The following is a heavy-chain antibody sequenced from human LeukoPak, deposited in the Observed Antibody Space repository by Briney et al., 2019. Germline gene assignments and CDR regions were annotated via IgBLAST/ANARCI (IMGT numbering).Heavy chain of an antibody. J-gene: IGHJ4*02. CDR1: GGSFSGYY. D-gene: IGHD3-10*01. V-gene: IGHV4-34*01. CDR2: INHGGST. CDR3: ARGAYYYGSGKIFDY. Sequence: SETLSPTYGVYGGSFSGYYWSWIRQPPGKGLEWIGEINHGGSTNYNPSLKSRVTISVDTSKNHFSLNLTSMTAADTAVYYCARGAYYYGSGKIFDYWGQGTLVTVSS.